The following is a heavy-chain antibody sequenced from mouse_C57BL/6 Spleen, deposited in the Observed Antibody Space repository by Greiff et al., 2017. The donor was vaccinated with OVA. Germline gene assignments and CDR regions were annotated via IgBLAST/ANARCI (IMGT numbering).Heavy chain of an antibody. J-gene: IGHJ4*01. CDR2: INPSNGGT. CDR1: GYTFTSYW. Sequence: VQLQQPGTELVKPGASVKLSCKASGYTFTSYWMHWVKQRPGQGLEWIGNINPSNGGTNYTAKFKSKATLTVDTSSSTAYMQLSSLTSEDSAVYYCASYSDYWYYAMDYWGQGTSVTVSS. D-gene: IGHD2-13*01. V-gene: IGHV1-53*01. CDR3: ASYSDYWYYAMDY.